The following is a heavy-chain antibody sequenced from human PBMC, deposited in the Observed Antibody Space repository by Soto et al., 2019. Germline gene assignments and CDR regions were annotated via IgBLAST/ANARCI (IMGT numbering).Heavy chain of an antibody. CDR3: ASARIVASNWFDP. CDR2: INPSGGST. J-gene: IGHJ5*02. D-gene: IGHD5-12*01. Sequence: ASVKVSCKASGYTFTSYYMHWVRQAPGQGLEWMGIINPSGGSTSYAQKFQGRVTMTRDTSTSTVYMELSSLRSEDTAVCYCASARIVASNWFDPWGQGTLVTVSP. CDR1: GYTFTSYY. V-gene: IGHV1-46*03.